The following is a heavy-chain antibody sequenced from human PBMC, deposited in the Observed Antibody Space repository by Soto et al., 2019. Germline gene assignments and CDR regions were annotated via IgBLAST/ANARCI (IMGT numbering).Heavy chain of an antibody. J-gene: IGHJ3*02. V-gene: IGHV1-46*01. CDR3: ARAVGATHSFDS. CDR1: GYTFTSYY. D-gene: IGHD1-26*01. CDR2: INPSGGST. Sequence: QVQLVQSGAEVKKPGASVKVSCKASGYTFTSYYMHWVRQAPGQGLEWMGIINPSGGSTSYAQKFQGRVTMTRDTATSTVYMELSSLRSEDTAVYYCARAVGATHSFDSWGQGTMVTVSS.